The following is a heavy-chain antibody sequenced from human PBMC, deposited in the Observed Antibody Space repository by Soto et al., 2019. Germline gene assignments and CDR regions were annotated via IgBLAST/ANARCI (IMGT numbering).Heavy chain of an antibody. V-gene: IGHV3-48*03. D-gene: IGHD2-21*02. CDR3: ARALSGHIVVVTAIHNGMDV. CDR2: ISSSGSTI. J-gene: IGHJ6*02. CDR1: GFTFSSYE. Sequence: GGSLRLSCAASGFTFSSYEMNWVRQAPGKGLEWVSYISSSGSTIYYADSVKGRFTISRDNAKNSLYLQMNSLRAEDTAVYYCARALSGHIVVVTAIHNGMDVWGQGTTVTVSS.